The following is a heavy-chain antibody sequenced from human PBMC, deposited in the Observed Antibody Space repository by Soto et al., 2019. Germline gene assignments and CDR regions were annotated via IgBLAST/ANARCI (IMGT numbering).Heavy chain of an antibody. CDR1: GFTFSSYG. CDR3: AKGDSSGYYPGY. D-gene: IGHD3-22*01. CDR2: ISYDGSNK. Sequence: QVQLVESGGGVVQPGRSLRLSCAASGFTFSSYGMHWVRQAPGKGLEWVAVISYDGSNKYYADSVKGRFTISRDNSKNTLYLQMNSLRADDTAVYYCAKGDSSGYYPGYWGQGTLVTVSS. J-gene: IGHJ4*02. V-gene: IGHV3-30*18.